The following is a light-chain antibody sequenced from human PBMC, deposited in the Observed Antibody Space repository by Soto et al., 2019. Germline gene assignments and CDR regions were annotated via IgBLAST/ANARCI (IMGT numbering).Light chain of an antibody. CDR2: GTS. Sequence: EIVLTQSPGTLSLSPGERATLSCRASHSASRTYLAWYQQKPGQAPRLLIYGTSDRATGTPDRFSGSGSGTDFTLTISRLEPEDSAVYYCQQFDDSVTFGQGTRLEIK. V-gene: IGKV3-20*01. CDR1: HSASRTY. J-gene: IGKJ5*01. CDR3: QQFDDSVT.